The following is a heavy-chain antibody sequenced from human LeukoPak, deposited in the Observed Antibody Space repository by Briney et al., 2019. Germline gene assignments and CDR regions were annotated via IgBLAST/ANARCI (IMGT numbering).Heavy chain of an antibody. V-gene: IGHV3-23*01. CDR2: IAGGDDR. J-gene: IGHJ4*02. CDR1: GFIFSPYA. CDR3: ATLKGAAAGPDY. D-gene: IGHD6-13*01. Sequence: GGSLRLSCAASGFIFSPYAMSWVRQAPGKGLEWVAGIAGGDDRFYADSVNGRFTISRDNSKNTLYLQMNSLRAEDTAVYYCATLKGAAAGPDYWGQGTLVTVSS.